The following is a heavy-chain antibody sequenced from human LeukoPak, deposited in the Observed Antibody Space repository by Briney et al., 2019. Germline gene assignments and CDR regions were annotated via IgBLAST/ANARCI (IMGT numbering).Heavy chain of an antibody. J-gene: IGHJ5*02. CDR2: IIPIFGIA. D-gene: IGHD3-22*01. Sequence: ASVKVSCKASGGTFSSYAISWVRQAPGQGLEWMGGIIPIFGIANYAQKFRGRVTITADESTSTAYMELSSLRSEDTAVYYCARVHHNYYDSSGYYAGGNWFDPWGQGTLVTVSS. CDR1: GGTFSSYA. V-gene: IGHV1-69*13. CDR3: ARVHHNYYDSSGYYAGGNWFDP.